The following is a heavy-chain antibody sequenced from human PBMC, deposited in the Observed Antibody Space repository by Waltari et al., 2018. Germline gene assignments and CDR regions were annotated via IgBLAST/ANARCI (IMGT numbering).Heavy chain of an antibody. CDR1: GYTFTDSF. CDR3: ATGEQCGGDCSLDY. CDR2: VGPDEGEA. V-gene: IGHV1-69-2*01. Sequence: EVRLQQSGAEVKKPGTTVKISCEVSGYTFTDSFLHCVQQATGKGLEWLGMVGPDEGEAIYGQKFQGRVTITAETATDTPYMELSSLGFEQTAVYYCATGEQCGGDCSLDYWGQGTLVTGSS. J-gene: IGHJ4*02. D-gene: IGHD2-21*01.